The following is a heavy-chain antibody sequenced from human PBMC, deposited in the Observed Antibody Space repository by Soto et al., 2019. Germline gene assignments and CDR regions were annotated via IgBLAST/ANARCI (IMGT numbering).Heavy chain of an antibody. CDR3: ARDPTPDYFDSSGPDDYFDY. D-gene: IGHD3-22*01. CDR1: GFTFSSYA. CDR2: ISYDGSNK. J-gene: IGHJ4*02. Sequence: PGGSLRLSCAASGFTFSSYAMHWVRQAPGKGLEWVAVISYDGSNKYYADSVKGRFTISRDNSKNTLYPQMNSLRAEDTAVYYCARDPTPDYFDSSGPDDYFDYWGQGTLVTVS. V-gene: IGHV3-30-3*01.